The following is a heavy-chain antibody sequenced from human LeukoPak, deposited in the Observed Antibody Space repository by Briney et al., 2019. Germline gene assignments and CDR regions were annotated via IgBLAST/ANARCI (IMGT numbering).Heavy chain of an antibody. D-gene: IGHD4-17*01. CDR2: INPNSGGT. V-gene: IGHV1-2*02. CDR3: ARDTPGDYGSHWYFDL. Sequence: GASVKVSCKASGYTFTGYYMHWVRQAPGQGLEWMGWINPNSGGTNYAQKFQGRVTMTRDTSISTAYMELSRLRSDDTAVYYCARDTPGDYGSHWYFDLWGRGTLVTVSS. CDR1: GYTFTGYY. J-gene: IGHJ2*01.